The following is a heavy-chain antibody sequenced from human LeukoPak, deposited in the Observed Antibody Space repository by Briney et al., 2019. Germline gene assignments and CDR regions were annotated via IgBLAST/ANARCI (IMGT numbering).Heavy chain of an antibody. CDR3: ARMGTQGPYY. CDR1: GGTFSSYA. V-gene: IGHV1-69*13. Sequence: ASVKVSCKASGGTFSSYAISWVRQAPGQGLEWMGGIIPIFGTANYAQKFQGRVTITADESTSTAYMELSSLRSEDTAVYHCARMGTQGPYYWGQGTLVTVSS. J-gene: IGHJ4*02. D-gene: IGHD7-27*01. CDR2: IIPIFGTA.